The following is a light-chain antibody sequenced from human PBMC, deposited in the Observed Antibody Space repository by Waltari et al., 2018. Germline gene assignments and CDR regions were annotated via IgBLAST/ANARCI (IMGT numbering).Light chain of an antibody. CDR3: AVWDDTVSGYV. CDR2: YDD. Sequence: QSVLTQPPSVSEAPKQRVTISCSGSSSNIGNNAVNWYQRLPGKSPKLLIYYDDLLSSGVADRFSGSKSGTSASLAISGLQSEDEADYYCAVWDDTVSGYVFGSGTKVTVL. V-gene: IGLV1-36*01. CDR1: SSNIGNNA. J-gene: IGLJ1*01.